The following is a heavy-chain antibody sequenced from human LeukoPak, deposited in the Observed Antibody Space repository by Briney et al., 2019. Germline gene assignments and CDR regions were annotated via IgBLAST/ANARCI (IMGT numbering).Heavy chain of an antibody. CDR2: INWDGSST. J-gene: IGHJ6*03. V-gene: IGHV3-20*04. CDR3: ERSGYYYYMDV. D-gene: IGHD3-10*01. CDR1: GFTFDDYA. Sequence: PGGSLRLSCAASGFTFDDYAMSWVRQAPGKGLEWVSCINWDGSSTGYADSVKGRFTISRDNAKNSLYLQMNSLRAEDTALYYCERSGYYYYMDVWGKGTTVTVSS.